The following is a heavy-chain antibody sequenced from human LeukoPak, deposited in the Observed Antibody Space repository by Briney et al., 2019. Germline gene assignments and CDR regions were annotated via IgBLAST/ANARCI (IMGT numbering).Heavy chain of an antibody. V-gene: IGHV3-48*03. CDR1: GFTFSSYE. CDR2: ISSSGSSI. Sequence: PGGSLRLSCAASGFTFSSYEMNWVRQAPGKGLEWVSYISSSGSSIYYADSVKGRFTISRDNAKNSLYLQMNSLRAEDTAVYYCARELADYVWGSYRRYFDYWRRRTLVTVSS. CDR3: ARELADYVWGSYRRYFDY. J-gene: IGHJ4*02. D-gene: IGHD3-16*02.